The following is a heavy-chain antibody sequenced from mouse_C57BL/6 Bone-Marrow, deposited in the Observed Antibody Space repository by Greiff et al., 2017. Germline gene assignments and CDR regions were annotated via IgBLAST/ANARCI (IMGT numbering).Heavy chain of an antibody. D-gene: IGHD2-10*02. J-gene: IGHJ4*01. V-gene: IGHV5-16*01. CDR1: GFTFSDYY. CDR2: INYDGSST. Sequence: EVMLVESEGGLVQPGSSMKLSCTASGFTFSDYYMAWVRQVPEKGLEWVANINYDGSSTYYLDSLKSRFIISRDNAKNILYLQMSSLKSEDTATYYCARYGNNYAMDSWGQGTSVTVSS. CDR3: ARYGNNYAMDS.